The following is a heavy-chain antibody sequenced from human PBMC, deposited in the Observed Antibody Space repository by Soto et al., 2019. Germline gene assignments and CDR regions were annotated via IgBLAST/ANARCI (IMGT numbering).Heavy chain of an antibody. Sequence: PSETLSLTCTVSGDSISSYFWTWIRQPPGKALEWIGYMFHSGRTNYNPSLTSRVTMSADTSNNQFSLTLTSVTAADTAVYYCAKAVKYYDSTGYDAFAVWGQGIIVTVSS. J-gene: IGHJ3*01. CDR1: GDSISSYF. CDR3: AKAVKYYDSTGYDAFAV. CDR2: MFHSGRT. V-gene: IGHV4-59*01. D-gene: IGHD3-22*01.